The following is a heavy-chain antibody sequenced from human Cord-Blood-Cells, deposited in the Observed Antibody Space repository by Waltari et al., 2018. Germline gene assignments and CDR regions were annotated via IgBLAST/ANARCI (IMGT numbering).Heavy chain of an antibody. D-gene: IGHD6-13*01. CDR1: GGPISSSSYY. CDR3: ARYCNIAAAGTFDY. Sequence: QLQLQESGPGLVKPSETLYLTCTVSGGPISSSSYYWGWIRQPPGKGLEWIGSIYYSGSTYYNPSLKSRVTISVDTSKNQFSLKLSSVTAADTAVYYCARYCNIAAAGTFDYWGQGTLVTVSS. V-gene: IGHV4-39*01. J-gene: IGHJ4*02. CDR2: IYYSGST.